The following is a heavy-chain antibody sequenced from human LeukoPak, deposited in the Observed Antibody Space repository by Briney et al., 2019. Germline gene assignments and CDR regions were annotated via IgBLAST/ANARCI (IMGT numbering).Heavy chain of an antibody. J-gene: IGHJ3*02. V-gene: IGHV3-15*01. D-gene: IGHD1-26*01. CDR2: IKSKTDGGTT. Sequence: KSGGSLRLSCAASGFTFSNAWMSWVRQAPGKGLEWVGRIKSKTDGGTTDYAAPVKGRFTISRDDSKNTLYLQMNSLKTEDTAVYYCSTAMGSDDAFDIWGQGTMVTVSS. CDR3: STAMGSDDAFDI. CDR1: GFTFSNAW.